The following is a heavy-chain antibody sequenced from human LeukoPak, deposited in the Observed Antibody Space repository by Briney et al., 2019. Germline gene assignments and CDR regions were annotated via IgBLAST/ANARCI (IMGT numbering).Heavy chain of an antibody. Sequence: GGSLRLSCAASGITFSSYGMHWVRQAPGKGLEWVAVISYGGSNKYYADSVKGRFTISRDNSKNTLYLQMNSLRAEDTAVYYCAKSYSSSGYPWHFDYWGQGTLVTVS. CDR3: AKSYSSSGYPWHFDY. CDR1: GITFSSYG. J-gene: IGHJ4*02. V-gene: IGHV3-30*18. D-gene: IGHD3-22*01. CDR2: ISYGGSNK.